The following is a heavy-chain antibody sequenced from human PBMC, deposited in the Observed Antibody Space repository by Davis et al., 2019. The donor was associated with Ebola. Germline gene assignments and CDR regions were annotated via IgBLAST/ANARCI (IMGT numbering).Heavy chain of an antibody. CDR2: ISAYNGNT. D-gene: IGHD3-3*01. V-gene: IGHV1-18*01. CDR3: ARRIRSAMSTIFHDAFDI. CDR1: GYTFTNNG. Sequence: ASVKVSCKASGYTFTNNGISWVRQAPGQGLEWMGWISAYNGNTNYAQKLQGRVTMTTDTSTSTAYMELRSLRSDDTAVYYCARRIRSAMSTIFHDAFDIWGQETMVAVSS. J-gene: IGHJ3*02.